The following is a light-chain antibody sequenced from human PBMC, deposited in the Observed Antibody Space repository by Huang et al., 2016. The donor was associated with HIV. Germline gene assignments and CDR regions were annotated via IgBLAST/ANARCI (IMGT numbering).Light chain of an antibody. CDR3: QQSYSTPWT. CDR2: AAS. J-gene: IGKJ1*01. Sequence: DIQMTQSPSSLSASVGDRVTITCRASQSISNYLNWYQQKPGKAPKLLIYAASSLQSGVPSRFRGSGSGTDFTLTISSLQPEDFATYYCQQSYSTPWTFGQGTK. CDR1: QSISNY. V-gene: IGKV1-39*01.